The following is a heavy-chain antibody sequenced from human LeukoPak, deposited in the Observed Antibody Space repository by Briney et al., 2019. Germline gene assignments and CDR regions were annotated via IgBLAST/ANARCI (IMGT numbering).Heavy chain of an antibody. CDR3: ARDYGSGRGVEISYYHYGMDV. CDR1: GFTFSTYG. D-gene: IGHD3-10*01. J-gene: IGHJ6*02. V-gene: IGHV3-33*01. Sequence: PGRSLTLSCAASGFTFSTYGMHWVRQAPGKGLEWVAVIGYDGTNEYYADSVKGRFTISRDNSKNTLYLQMNSLRAEDLALYFCARDYGSGRGVEISYYHYGMDVWGQGTTVTVSS. CDR2: IGYDGTNE.